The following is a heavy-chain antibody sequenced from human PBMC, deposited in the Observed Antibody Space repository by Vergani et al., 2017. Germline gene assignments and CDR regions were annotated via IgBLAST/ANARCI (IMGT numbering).Heavy chain of an antibody. CDR2: IHTSGST. CDR3: ARGNCLGGSLYQPLFYY. CDR1: GGSINSHNYY. Sequence: QVQLQESGPGLVKPSQTLSLTCTVSGGSINSHNYYWSWIRQPAGKGLEWIGRIHTSGSTNYNPSLKSLVTMSEDTSKNQLSLNLTSVTAADTAVFFCARGNCLGGSLYQPLFYYRGQGILVTVSS. D-gene: IGHD2-15*01. V-gene: IGHV4-61*02. J-gene: IGHJ4*02.